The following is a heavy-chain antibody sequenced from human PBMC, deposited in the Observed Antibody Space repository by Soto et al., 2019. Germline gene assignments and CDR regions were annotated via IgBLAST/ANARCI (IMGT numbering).Heavy chain of an antibody. Sequence: PSETLSLTCTVSGGSISSSSYYWGWIRQPPGKGLEWIGSIYYSGSTYYNPSLKSRVTISVDTSKNQFSLKLSSVTAADTAVYYCARGRSVYHYYYYMDVWGKGTTVTVSS. D-gene: IGHD6-6*01. J-gene: IGHJ6*03. V-gene: IGHV4-39*01. CDR2: IYYSGST. CDR1: GGSISSSSYY. CDR3: ARGRSVYHYYYYMDV.